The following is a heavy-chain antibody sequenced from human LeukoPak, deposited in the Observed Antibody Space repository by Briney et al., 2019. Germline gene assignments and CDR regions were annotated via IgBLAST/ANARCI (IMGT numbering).Heavy chain of an antibody. V-gene: IGHV4-59*01. CDR1: GGSISSYY. CDR3: ARSSGTNSGSIYYFDS. J-gene: IGHJ4*02. Sequence: SETLSLTCTVSGGSISSYYWSWIRQPPGKGLEWIGYIYYSGSTNYYSSLKSRVTISVDTSKNQFSLRLSSVTAADTAVYFCARSSGTNSGSIYYFDSWGRGTLVTVSS. CDR2: IYYSGST. D-gene: IGHD4/OR15-4a*01.